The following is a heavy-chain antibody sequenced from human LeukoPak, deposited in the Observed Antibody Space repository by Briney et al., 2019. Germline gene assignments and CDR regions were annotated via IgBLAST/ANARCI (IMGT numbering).Heavy chain of an antibody. Sequence: GGSLRLSCAASGFTFSSYAMSWVRQAPGKGLEWVANIKQDGSEKYYVDSVKGRFTISRDNAKNSLYLQMNSLRAEDTAVYYCAREGEKLPVTYYFDYWGQGTLVTVSS. CDR1: GFTFSSYA. V-gene: IGHV3-7*01. CDR3: AREGEKLPVTYYFDY. J-gene: IGHJ4*02. D-gene: IGHD2-15*01. CDR2: IKQDGSEK.